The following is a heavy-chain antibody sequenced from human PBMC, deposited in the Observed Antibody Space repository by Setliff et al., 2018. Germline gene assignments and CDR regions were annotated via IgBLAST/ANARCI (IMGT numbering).Heavy chain of an antibody. V-gene: IGHV4-4*08. Sequence: SETLSLTCAVYGGSFSGYYWNWIRQAPGKGLEWIGYIYASGSTNYNPSLKSRVTLSVDTSKNQFSLKVSSVTAADTAVYYCARAPPNGDYYYYMDVWGKGTTVTVSS. CDR3: ARAPPNGDYYYYMDV. CDR2: IYASGST. CDR1: GGSFSGYY. D-gene: IGHD1-1*01. J-gene: IGHJ6*03.